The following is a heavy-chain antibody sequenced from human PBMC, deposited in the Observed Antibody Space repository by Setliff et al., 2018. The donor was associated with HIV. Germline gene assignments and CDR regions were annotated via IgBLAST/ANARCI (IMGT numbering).Heavy chain of an antibody. CDR1: GGSITNTNYY. J-gene: IGHJ4*02. CDR3: ARHRVITGPFDS. Sequence: PSETLSLTCTVSGGSITNTNYYWGWIRQPPGKGLEWIGSVFYSGRAYYNPSLKSRVTISVDTSKNQFSLRVNSVTAADTAVFYCARHRVITGPFDSWGQGTLVTVSS. CDR2: VFYSGRA. D-gene: IGHD3-10*01. V-gene: IGHV4-39*01.